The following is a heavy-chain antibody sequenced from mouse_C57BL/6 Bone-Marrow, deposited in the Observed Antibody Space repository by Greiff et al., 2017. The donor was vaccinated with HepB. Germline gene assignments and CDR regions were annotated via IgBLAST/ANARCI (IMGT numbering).Heavy chain of an antibody. Sequence: EVKVVESGGDLVKPGGSLKLSCAASGFTFSSYGMSWVRQTPDKRLEWVATISSGGSYTYYPDSVKGRFTISRDNAKNTLYLQMSSLKSEDTAMYYCARRIDYWGQGTTLTVSS. CDR2: ISSGGSYT. J-gene: IGHJ2*01. CDR1: GFTFSSYG. CDR3: ARRIDY. V-gene: IGHV5-6*01.